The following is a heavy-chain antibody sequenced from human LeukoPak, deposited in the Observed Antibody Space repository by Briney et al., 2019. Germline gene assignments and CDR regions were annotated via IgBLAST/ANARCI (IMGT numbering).Heavy chain of an antibody. Sequence: GGSLRLSCAASKFAFSSYAMSWVRQAPGKGLEWVSAISGSGGSTYYADSVKGRFTISRDNSKNTLYLQMNSLRAEDTAVYYCAKEGYSSGWYGGFGYWGQGTLVTVSS. CDR2: ISGSGGST. V-gene: IGHV3-23*01. D-gene: IGHD6-19*01. J-gene: IGHJ4*02. CDR1: KFAFSSYA. CDR3: AKEGYSSGWYGGFGY.